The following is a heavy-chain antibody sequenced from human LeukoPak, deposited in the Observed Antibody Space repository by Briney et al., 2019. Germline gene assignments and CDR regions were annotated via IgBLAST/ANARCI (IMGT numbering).Heavy chain of an antibody. CDR1: GFTFSSYA. D-gene: IGHD4-11*01. J-gene: IGHJ6*02. CDR2: ISGSGGGT. V-gene: IGHV3-23*01. CDR3: AKAETVTTSYYYYYGMDV. Sequence: PGGSLRLSCAASGFTFSSYAMSWVRQAPGKGLEWVSAISGSGGGTYYADSVKGRFTISRDNSKNTLYLQMNSLRAEDTAVYYCAKAETVTTSYYYYYGMDVWGQGTTVTVSS.